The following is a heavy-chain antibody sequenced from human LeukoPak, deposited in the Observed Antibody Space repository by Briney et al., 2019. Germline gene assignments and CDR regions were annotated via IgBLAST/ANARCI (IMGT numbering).Heavy chain of an antibody. Sequence: VKVSCKASGYTFTSYGISWVRQAPGQGLEWMGWISAYNGNTNYAQKLQGRVTMTTDTSTSTAYMELRSLRSDDTAVYFCARTQEAGYSSGRYDSYYYYYMDVWGKGTTVTISS. CDR3: ARTQEAGYSSGRYDSYYYYYMDV. D-gene: IGHD6-19*01. CDR1: GYTFTSYG. V-gene: IGHV1-18*01. CDR2: ISAYNGNT. J-gene: IGHJ6*03.